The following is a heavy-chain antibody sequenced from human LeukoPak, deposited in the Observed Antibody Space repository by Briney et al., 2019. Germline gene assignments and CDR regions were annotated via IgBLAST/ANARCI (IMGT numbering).Heavy chain of an antibody. Sequence: PSETLFLTCTVSGGSISSYYWSWIRQPAGKGLEWIGRIYTSGSTNYNPSLKSRVTMSVDTSKNQFSLKLSSVTAADTAVYYCASGPHYDILTGWDNWFDPWGQGTLVTVSS. CDR3: ASGPHYDILTGWDNWFDP. J-gene: IGHJ5*02. D-gene: IGHD3-9*01. CDR1: GGSISSYY. V-gene: IGHV4-4*07. CDR2: IYTSGST.